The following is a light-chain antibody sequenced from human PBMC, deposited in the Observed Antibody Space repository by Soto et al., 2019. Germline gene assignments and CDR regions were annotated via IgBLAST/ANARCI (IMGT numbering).Light chain of an antibody. CDR2: LNSDGSH. J-gene: IGLJ3*02. V-gene: IGLV4-69*01. CDR3: QTWGTGTWV. Sequence: QLVLTQSPSASASLGASVKLTCTLSSGHTNYAIAWHQQQPEKGPRYLMKLNSDGSHSKGDGIPDRFSGSSSWAERYLTISSLQSEDEADYYCQTWGTGTWVFGGGTKLTVL. CDR1: SGHTNYA.